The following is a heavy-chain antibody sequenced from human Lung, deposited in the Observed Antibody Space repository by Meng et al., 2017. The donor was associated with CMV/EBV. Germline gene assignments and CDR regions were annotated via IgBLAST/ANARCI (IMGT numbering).Heavy chain of an antibody. J-gene: IGHJ6*02. CDR1: GFTFSSYW. CDR3: ARVRYSKGMGYYYGMDV. V-gene: IGHV3-7*01. D-gene: IGHD3-16*02. CDR2: IKQDGSEK. Sequence: GGSXRLSCAASGFTFSSYWMSWVRQAPGKGLEWVANIKQDGSEKYYVDSVKGRFTISRDNAKNSLYLQMNSLRAEDTAVYYCARVRYSKGMGYYYGMDVWGQGXTVTVSS.